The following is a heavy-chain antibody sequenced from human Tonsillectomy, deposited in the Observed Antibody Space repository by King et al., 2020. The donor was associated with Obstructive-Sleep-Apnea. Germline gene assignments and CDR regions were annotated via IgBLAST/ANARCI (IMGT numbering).Heavy chain of an antibody. CDR1: GCSISSSSYY. J-gene: IGHJ5*02. V-gene: IGHV4-39*07. D-gene: IGHD3-3*01. Sequence: QLQESGPGLVKPSETLSLTCTVSGCSISSSSYYWGWIRQPPGKGLEWIGRIYYIGSTYYNPSLKSRVTISVDTSKNQFSLKRSSVTAADTAVYYCAREHYDFWSGPPGWFDPWGQGTLVTVSS. CDR3: AREHYDFWSGPPGWFDP. CDR2: IYYIGST.